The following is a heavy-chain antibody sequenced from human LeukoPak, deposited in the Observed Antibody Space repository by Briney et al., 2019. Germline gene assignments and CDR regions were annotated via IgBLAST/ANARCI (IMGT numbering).Heavy chain of an antibody. J-gene: IGHJ5*02. CDR1: GYTFTSYG. D-gene: IGHD5-24*01. V-gene: IGHV1-18*01. CDR2: ISDYNGNT. CDR3: ARGRRDGYNLNWFDP. Sequence: ASVKVSCKASGYTFTSYGISWVRQAPGQGLELMGWISDYNGNTNYAQKLEGRVTMTTDTSTSTAYMELRSLKYDGTAVYYCARGRRDGYNLNWFDPWGQGTLVTVSS.